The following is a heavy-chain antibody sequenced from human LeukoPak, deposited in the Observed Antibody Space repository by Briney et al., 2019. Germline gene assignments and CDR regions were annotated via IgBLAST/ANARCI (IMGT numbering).Heavy chain of an antibody. J-gene: IGHJ4*02. Sequence: ASVKVSCKASGYTFTGYYMHWVRQAPGQGLEWMGWINPNSGGTNYAQKFQGRVTMTRDTSISTAYMELSRLRSDDTAVYYCARDRGSGWYIDYWGQGTLVTVPS. CDR2: INPNSGGT. CDR3: ARDRGSGWYIDY. V-gene: IGHV1-2*02. CDR1: GYTFTGYY. D-gene: IGHD6-19*01.